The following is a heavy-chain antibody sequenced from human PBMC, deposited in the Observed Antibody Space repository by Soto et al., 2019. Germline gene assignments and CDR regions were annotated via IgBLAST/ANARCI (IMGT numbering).Heavy chain of an antibody. CDR2: IHYSGST. J-gene: IGHJ5*02. Sequence: SETLSLTCTVSGGSISSYYWSWIRQPPGKGLEWIGYIHYSGSTNYNPSLKSRVTISVDTSKNQFSLKLSSVTAADKAVYYCAREKSKGVWSENGSFDPWGQGTLVTVSS. D-gene: IGHD3-3*01. V-gene: IGHV4-59*01. CDR1: GGSISSYY. CDR3: AREKSKGVWSENGSFDP.